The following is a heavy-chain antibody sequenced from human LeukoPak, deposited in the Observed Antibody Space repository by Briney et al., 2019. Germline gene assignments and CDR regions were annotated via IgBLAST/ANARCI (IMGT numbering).Heavy chain of an antibody. J-gene: IGHJ4*02. V-gene: IGHV3-15*01. CDR3: VAGYYYDSSGYYYWSY. D-gene: IGHD3-22*01. Sequence: GGSLRLSCAASGFTFSNAWMSWVRQAPGQGLEWVGRLKSKTDGGTTDYAAPVTGRFTISRDDSKNTLYVQMNGLRTEDTAVYYCVAGYYYDSSGYYYWSYWGQGTLVTVSS. CDR2: LKSKTDGGTT. CDR1: GFTFSNAW.